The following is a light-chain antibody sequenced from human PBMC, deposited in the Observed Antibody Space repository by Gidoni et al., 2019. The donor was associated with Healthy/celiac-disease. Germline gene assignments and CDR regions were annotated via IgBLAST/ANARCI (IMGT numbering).Light chain of an antibody. CDR1: SSDGGGYNY. V-gene: IGLV2-14*01. CDR2: EAS. Sequence: QSALTQPASVSGSPGQSITISCPGTSSDGGGYNYVSWYQQHPGNAPKLMIYEASNRPSGVSNRFSGSKSGNTASLTISGLQAEDEADYYCSSYTSSSTPVVFGGGTKLTVL. CDR3: SSYTSSSTPVV. J-gene: IGLJ2*01.